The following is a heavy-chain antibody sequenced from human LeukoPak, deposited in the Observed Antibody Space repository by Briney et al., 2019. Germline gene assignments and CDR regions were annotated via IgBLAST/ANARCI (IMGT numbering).Heavy chain of an antibody. D-gene: IGHD3-10*01. V-gene: IGHV4-59*01. CDR1: GGSISSYY. CDR2: IYYSGST. J-gene: IGHJ3*02. CDR3: ARSLYYYGSDSFDI. Sequence: KASETLSLTCTVSGGSISSYYWNWIRQPPGKGLEWIGYIYYSGSTNYNPSLQSRVTISVDTSKTQFSLKLSSVTAADTAVYYCARSLYYYGSDSFDIWGQGTMVTVSS.